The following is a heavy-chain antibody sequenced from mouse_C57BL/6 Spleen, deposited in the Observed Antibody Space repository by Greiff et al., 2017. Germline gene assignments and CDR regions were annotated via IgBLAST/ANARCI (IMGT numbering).Heavy chain of an antibody. Sequence: QVQLQQPGAELVRPGTSVKLSCKASGYTFTSYWMHWVKQRPGQGLEWIGVIDPSDSYTNYNQKFKGKATLTVDTSSSTAYMQLSSLTSEDSAVYYCARRGYHYAMDDWGQGTSVTVSS. CDR3: ARRGYHYAMDD. V-gene: IGHV1-59*01. CDR1: GYTFTSYW. D-gene: IGHD3-1*01. J-gene: IGHJ4*01. CDR2: IDPSDSYT.